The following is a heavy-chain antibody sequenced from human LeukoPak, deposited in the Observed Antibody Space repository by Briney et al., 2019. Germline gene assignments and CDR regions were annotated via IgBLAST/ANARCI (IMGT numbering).Heavy chain of an antibody. CDR1: GFTFSSYG. V-gene: IGHV3-30*18. J-gene: IGHJ4*02. CDR2: ISYDGSNR. D-gene: IGHD3-10*01. CDR3: AKQQDITMVRGLDY. Sequence: GGSLRLSCAASGFTFSSYGMHWVRQAPGKGLEWVAVISYDGSNRYYADSVKGRFTISRDNSKNTLYLQMNSLRAEDTAVYYCAKQQDITMVRGLDYWGQGTLVTVSS.